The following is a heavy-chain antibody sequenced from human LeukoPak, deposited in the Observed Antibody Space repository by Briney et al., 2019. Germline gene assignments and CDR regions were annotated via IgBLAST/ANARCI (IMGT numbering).Heavy chain of an antibody. V-gene: IGHV4-59*08. CDR1: GGSISSYF. Sequence: SETLSLTCTVSGGSISSYFWSWIRQPPGKGLERIGYIYYSGSTNYNPSLKSRVTISVDTYKNQFSLKLSSVTAEDTAVYYCARHAYSYTPWFAPWGQGTLVTVSS. J-gene: IGHJ5*02. CDR3: ARHAYSYTPWFAP. D-gene: IGHD5-18*01. CDR2: IYYSGST.